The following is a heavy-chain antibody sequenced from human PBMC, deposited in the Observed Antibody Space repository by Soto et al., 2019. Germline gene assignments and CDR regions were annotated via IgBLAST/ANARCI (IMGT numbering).Heavy chain of an antibody. D-gene: IGHD6-13*01. CDR1: GFTFSSYA. CDR2: ISGGSSST. CDR3: AKERWAAAGTPTLDY. J-gene: IGHJ4*02. Sequence: EVQLLESGVGLVQPGGSLRLSCAASGFTFSSYAMSWVRQAPGKGLEWVSAISGGSSSTYYADSVKGRFTISRNNSKNTRYLQMNSLRAEDTAVYYCAKERWAAAGTPTLDYWGQGTLVTVSS. V-gene: IGHV3-23*01.